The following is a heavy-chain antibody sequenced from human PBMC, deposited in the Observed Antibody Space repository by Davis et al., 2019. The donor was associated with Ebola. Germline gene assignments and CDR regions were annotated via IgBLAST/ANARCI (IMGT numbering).Heavy chain of an antibody. V-gene: IGHV3-74*03. CDR3: ARGWLRTGLDI. CDR1: GFTFSSYW. D-gene: IGHD5-24*01. Sequence: GESLKISCEASGFTFSSYWMHWVRQAPGKGLVWVSRISGEGSTTKYADSVKGRFTISRDDSKNTLYLQMNSLRTEDTAVYYCARGWLRTGLDIWGQGTMVIVSS. J-gene: IGHJ3*02. CDR2: ISGEGSTT.